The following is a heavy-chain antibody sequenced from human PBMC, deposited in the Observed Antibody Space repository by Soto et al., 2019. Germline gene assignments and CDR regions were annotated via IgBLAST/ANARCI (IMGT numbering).Heavy chain of an antibody. Sequence: DVQLVESGGGLVQPGRSLRLSCAASGFIFDDFAMHWVRQAPGKGLEWVSGISWNSGSTDSAASVKGRFIISRDNARNSLYLQMNSLRPEDTALAYYARDTDSDTWNDPFDYWGQGALVIVS. CDR3: ARDTDSDTWNDPFDY. J-gene: IGHJ4*02. CDR2: ISWNSGST. V-gene: IGHV3-9*01. CDR1: GFIFDDFA. D-gene: IGHD1-1*01.